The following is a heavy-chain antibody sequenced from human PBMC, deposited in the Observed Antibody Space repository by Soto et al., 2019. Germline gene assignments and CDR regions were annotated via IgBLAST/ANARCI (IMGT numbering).Heavy chain of an antibody. V-gene: IGHV4-59*12. D-gene: IGHD6-19*01. CDR1: GGSISSYY. CDR3: ERAGGSEPAGSFDY. J-gene: IGHJ4*02. CDR2: IYSSGVT. Sequence: SETLSLTCTVSGGSISSYYWSWIRQSPGKGLEWIGYIYSSGVTDYNPPLKSRVTMSVDTSKNQFSLKLNSVTASDTAVYYCERAGGSEPAGSFDYWGQGALATVSS.